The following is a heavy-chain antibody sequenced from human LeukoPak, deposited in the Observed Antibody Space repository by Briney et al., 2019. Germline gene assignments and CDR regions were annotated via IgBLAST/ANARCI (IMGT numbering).Heavy chain of an antibody. CDR3: AKEGYYDSSGAPRRLFYYGMDV. J-gene: IGHJ6*02. V-gene: IGHV3-23*01. Sequence: GGSLRLSCAASGFTFSSYAMSWVRQAPGKGLEWVSGISGSGFSTYYADSVKGRFTISGDNSKNTLYLQMKSLRAEDTAVYYCAKEGYYDSSGAPRRLFYYGMDVWGQGTTVTVSS. D-gene: IGHD3-22*01. CDR2: ISGSGFST. CDR1: GFTFSSYA.